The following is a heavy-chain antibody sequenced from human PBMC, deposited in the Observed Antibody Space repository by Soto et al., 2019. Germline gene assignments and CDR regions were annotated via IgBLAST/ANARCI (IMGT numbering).Heavy chain of an antibody. V-gene: IGHV1-8*01. CDR2: MNPNSGNT. D-gene: IGHD6-13*01. Sequence: QVQLVQSGAEVKKPGASVKVSCKASGYTFTSYDINWVRQATGQGLEWMGWMNPNSGNTGYAQQFQGRVTRTRNTSISTAYMELSSLRSEDTAVYYCARARSAAANLEIDYWGQGNLVTVSS. CDR3: ARARSAAANLEIDY. J-gene: IGHJ4*02. CDR1: GYTFTSYD.